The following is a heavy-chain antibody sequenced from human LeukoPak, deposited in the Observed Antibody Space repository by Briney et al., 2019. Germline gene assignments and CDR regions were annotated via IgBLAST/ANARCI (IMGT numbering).Heavy chain of an antibody. J-gene: IGHJ4*02. D-gene: IGHD4-17*01. CDR1: GFTFSSYG. Sequence: GGTLRLSCAASGFTFSSYGMRWVRQAPGKGLEWVSVIYSGGNTYYADSVKGRFTISRDSSKNSLFLQMNSLRAEDTALYYCVYGDFVRTVNYFDYWGQGTLVTVSS. CDR3: VYGDFVRTVNYFDY. V-gene: IGHV3-66*01. CDR2: IYSGGNT.